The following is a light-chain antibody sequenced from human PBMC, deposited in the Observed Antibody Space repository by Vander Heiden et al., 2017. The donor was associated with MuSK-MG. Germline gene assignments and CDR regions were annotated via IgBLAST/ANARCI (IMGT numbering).Light chain of an antibody. V-gene: IGKV1-5*03. J-gene: IGKJ4*01. CDR3: QQDDSYPLT. CDR1: QSISSW. CDR2: KAF. Sequence: DIQMTQSPSTLSASVGDRVTITCRASQSISSWLAWFQQKPGKAPELLIYKAFSLESGVPSRFSGSGSGTEFTLTISSLQPGDSATYYCQQDDSYPLTFGGGTKVEIK.